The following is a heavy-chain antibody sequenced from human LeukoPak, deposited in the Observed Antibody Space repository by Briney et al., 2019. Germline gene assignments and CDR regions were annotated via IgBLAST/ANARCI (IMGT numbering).Heavy chain of an antibody. D-gene: IGHD6-13*01. CDR1: GFTFNTYG. CDR3: AREGYSSSCDY. Sequence: GGSLRLSCVASGFTFNTYGMNWVRQAPGKGLEWVAVISHHGSNKFYADSVKGRFTISRDNSNNMVYLQMNGLRAEDTAVYYCAREGYSSSCDYWGQGTLVTVSS. CDR2: ISHHGSNK. V-gene: IGHV3-30*03. J-gene: IGHJ4*02.